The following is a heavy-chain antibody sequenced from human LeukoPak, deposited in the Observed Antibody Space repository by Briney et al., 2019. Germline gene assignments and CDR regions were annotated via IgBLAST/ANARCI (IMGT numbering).Heavy chain of an antibody. Sequence: GGSLRLSCAASGFTFSSYAMHWVRQAPGKGLEWVAVISYDGSNKYYADSVKGRFTISRDNSKNTLYLKMNSLRAEDTAVYYCASETFPHTAVGGNTSDWGQGTLVTVSS. V-gene: IGHV3-30*04. CDR1: GFTFSSYA. CDR3: ASETFPHTAVGGNTSD. D-gene: IGHD6-19*01. CDR2: ISYDGSNK. J-gene: IGHJ4*02.